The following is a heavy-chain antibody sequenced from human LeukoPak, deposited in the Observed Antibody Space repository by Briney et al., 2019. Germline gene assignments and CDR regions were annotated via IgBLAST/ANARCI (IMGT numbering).Heavy chain of an antibody. CDR3: AKGLRYFDWYQYYFDY. V-gene: IGHV3-7*03. J-gene: IGHJ4*02. CDR2: IEQDGSEK. D-gene: IGHD3-9*01. Sequence: GGSLRLSCAASGFTFSSYWMSWVRQAPGKGLEWVANIEQDGSEKYYVDSVKGRFTISRDNSKNTLYLQMNSLRAEDTAVYYCAKGLRYFDWYQYYFDYWGQGTLVTVSS. CDR1: GFTFSSYW.